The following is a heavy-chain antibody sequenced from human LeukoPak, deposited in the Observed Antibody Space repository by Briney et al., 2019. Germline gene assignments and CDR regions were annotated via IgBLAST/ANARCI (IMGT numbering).Heavy chain of an antibody. CDR3: AKELLSLSGYPATLDS. CDR2: IRYDKTNK. Sequence: GGSLRLSCGASGFTFGTYWMHWVRQAPGKGLEWVAFIRYDKTNKYYADSVKGRFTISRDNYKNTLYLQMNSLRDEDTAVYYCAKELLSLSGYPATLDSWGQGTLVTVSS. CDR1: GFTFGTYW. V-gene: IGHV3-30*02. D-gene: IGHD3-9*01. J-gene: IGHJ4*02.